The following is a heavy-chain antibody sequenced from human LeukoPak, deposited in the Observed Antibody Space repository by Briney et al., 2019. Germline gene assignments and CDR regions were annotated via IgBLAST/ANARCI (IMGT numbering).Heavy chain of an antibody. CDR3: ASGSSHKSFIVATITNGGDFDY. J-gene: IGHJ4*02. D-gene: IGHD5-12*01. V-gene: IGHV3-21*01. CDR1: GFTFSSYS. CDR2: ISSSSSYI. Sequence: GGSLRLSCAASGFTFSSYSMNWVRQAPGKGLEWVPSISSSSSYIYYADSVKGRFTISRDNAKNSLYLQMNSLRAEDTAVYYCASGSSHKSFIVATITNGGDFDYWGQGTLVTVSS.